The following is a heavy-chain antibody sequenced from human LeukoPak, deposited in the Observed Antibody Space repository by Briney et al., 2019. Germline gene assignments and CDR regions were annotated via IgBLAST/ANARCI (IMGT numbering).Heavy chain of an antibody. D-gene: IGHD2-15*01. Sequence: PGGSLRLSCAASGITFSSYSMNWVRQAPGKGLEWVSSISRSSGYIYYADSVKGRFTISRDNAKNSLYLQMNSLRAEDTAVFYCARAPGVGHGFDHWGQGTLVTVSS. CDR3: ARAPGVGHGFDH. CDR2: ISRSSGYI. V-gene: IGHV3-21*01. J-gene: IGHJ4*02. CDR1: GITFSSYS.